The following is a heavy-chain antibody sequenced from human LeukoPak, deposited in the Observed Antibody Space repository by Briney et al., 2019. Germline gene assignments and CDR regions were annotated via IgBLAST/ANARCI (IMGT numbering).Heavy chain of an antibody. CDR1: GFTFSSYS. CDR2: ISSSSRSK. CDR3: ARGGSGWYVDY. J-gene: IGHJ4*02. V-gene: IGHV3-21*01. Sequence: PGGSLRLSCAASGFTFSSYSMNWVRQAPGKGLEWVSSISSSSRSKYYADSVKGRFTISRDNAKNSLYLQMNSLRAEDTAVYYCARGGSGWYVDYWGQGTLVTVSS. D-gene: IGHD6-19*01.